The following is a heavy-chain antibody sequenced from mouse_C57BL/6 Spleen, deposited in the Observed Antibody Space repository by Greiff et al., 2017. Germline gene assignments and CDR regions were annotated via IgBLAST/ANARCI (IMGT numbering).Heavy chain of an antibody. D-gene: IGHD1-1*01. Sequence: DVMLVESGGGLVKPGGSLKLSCAASGFTFSDYGMHWVRQAPEKGLEWVAYISSGSSTIYYADTVKGRFTISRDNAKNTLFLQMTSLRSEDTAMYYCAREDYGSSLDYWGQGTTLTVSS. CDR2: ISSGSSTI. V-gene: IGHV5-17*01. J-gene: IGHJ2*01. CDR3: AREDYGSSLDY. CDR1: GFTFSDYG.